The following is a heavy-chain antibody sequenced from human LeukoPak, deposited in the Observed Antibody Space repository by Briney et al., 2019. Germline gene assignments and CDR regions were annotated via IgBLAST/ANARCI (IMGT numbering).Heavy chain of an antibody. CDR2: INPNSGGT. CDR3: ARESNADNWFDP. CDR1: GYTFTGYY. V-gene: IGHV1-2*02. Sequence: ASVKVSCKASGYTFTGYYMHWVRQAPGQGLEWMGWINPNSGGTNYAQKFQGRVTMTRDTSISTAYMELSRLRSDDTAVYYCARESNADNWFDPWGQGTLVTVSS. J-gene: IGHJ5*02.